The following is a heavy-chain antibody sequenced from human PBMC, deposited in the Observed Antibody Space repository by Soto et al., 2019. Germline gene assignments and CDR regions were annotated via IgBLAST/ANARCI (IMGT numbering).Heavy chain of an antibody. CDR2: INPNNGGT. CDR3: ARIAPDFYYDSSGYPGVMDF. D-gene: IGHD3-22*01. J-gene: IGHJ6*02. Sequence: ASVKVSCKASGYTFTGYYMHWVRQAPGQGLEWMGWINPNNGGTNYAQKFQGWVTMTRDTSISTAYMELSRLRSDDTAVYYCARIAPDFYYDSSGYPGVMDFWGQGTTVTVSS. V-gene: IGHV1-2*04. CDR1: GYTFTGYY.